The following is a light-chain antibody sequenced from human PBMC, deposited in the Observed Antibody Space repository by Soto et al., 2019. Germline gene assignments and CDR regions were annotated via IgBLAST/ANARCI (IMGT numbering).Light chain of an antibody. Sequence: DIQMTQSPSTLSASVGDRVAITCRASQSIGSWVAWYQQKPGKAPKVLISKASTLESGVPARFSGSGSETEFTLTISSLQPDDVATYYCQLHNSYLWRVGQGTKVDSK. CDR1: QSIGSW. CDR2: KAS. J-gene: IGKJ1*01. CDR3: QLHNSYLWR. V-gene: IGKV1-5*03.